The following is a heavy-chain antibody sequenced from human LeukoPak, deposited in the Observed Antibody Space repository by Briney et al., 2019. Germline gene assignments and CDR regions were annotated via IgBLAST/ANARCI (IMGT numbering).Heavy chain of an antibody. CDR2: IYYSGST. CDR1: GGSISSSSYY. V-gene: IGHV4-39*01. CDR3: ARIPYYDSSGYYVYCFDC. J-gene: IGHJ4*02. Sequence: ASETLSLTCTVSGGSISSSSYYWGWIRQPPGKGLEWIGSIYYSGSTYYNPSLKSRVTISVDTSKNQFSLKLSSVTAADTAVYYCARIPYYDSSGYYVYCFDCWGQGTLVTVSS. D-gene: IGHD3-22*01.